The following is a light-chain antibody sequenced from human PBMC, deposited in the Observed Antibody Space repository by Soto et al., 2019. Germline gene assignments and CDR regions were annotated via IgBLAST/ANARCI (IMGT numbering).Light chain of an antibody. CDR1: QSLLHITGETF. CDR3: MQSTQLPPA. V-gene: IGKV2D-29*02. CDR2: EVS. Sequence: DVVMTQTPLSLSVAPGQPASISCKSGQSLLHITGETFLFWYLQKPGQSPQLLIYEVSTRVSGVPDRFSGSGSGTDFTLEISRVETDDVGIYYCMQSTQLPPAFGQGTRLEIK. J-gene: IGKJ5*01.